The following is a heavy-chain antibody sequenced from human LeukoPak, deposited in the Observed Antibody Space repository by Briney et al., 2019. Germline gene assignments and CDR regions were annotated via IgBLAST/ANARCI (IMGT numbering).Heavy chain of an antibody. CDR3: ARHNVSINDFEF. V-gene: IGHV4-59*08. J-gene: IGHJ4*02. Sequence: ATLAITCEGSGSAVSGNYGSWVRQTPGKGLEWMGYILDTGNTRYNPSLGSRIAISVDTSRNQFSLNLNSLTATVTAADFWARHNVSINDFEFWGQGILVSVSS. D-gene: IGHD2-8*01. CDR2: ILDTGNT. CDR1: GSAVSGNY.